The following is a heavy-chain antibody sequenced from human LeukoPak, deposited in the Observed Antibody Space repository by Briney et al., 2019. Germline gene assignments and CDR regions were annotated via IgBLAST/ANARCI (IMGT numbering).Heavy chain of an antibody. CDR2: IYTSGST. J-gene: IGHJ4*02. CDR3: AREEYSSDWYGHDS. Sequence: SETLSLTCTVSGGSISSYYWSWIRQPAGKGLEWIGRIYTSGSTNYNPSLKSRVTLSVDTSKNQFSLRLTSVTAADTAFYYCAREEYSSDWYGHDSWGQGTLVTVSS. V-gene: IGHV4-4*07. CDR1: GGSISSYY. D-gene: IGHD6-13*01.